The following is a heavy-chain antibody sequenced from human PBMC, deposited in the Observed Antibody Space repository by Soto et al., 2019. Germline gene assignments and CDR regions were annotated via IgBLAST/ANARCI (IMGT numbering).Heavy chain of an antibody. CDR1: GASVSSNSAA. D-gene: IGHD5-12*01. V-gene: IGHV6-1*01. CDR2: TYYRSKWYN. CDR3: ARDNPAIKGDFLATIEVQYCFDD. Sequence: SQTLSLTCAISGASVSSNSAAWNWIRQSPSRGLEWLGRTYYRSKWYNDYAVSVKSRITINPDTSKNQFSLQLNSVTPEDTAVYYCARDNPAIKGDFLATIEVQYCFDDWGQGTLVTVSS. J-gene: IGHJ4*02.